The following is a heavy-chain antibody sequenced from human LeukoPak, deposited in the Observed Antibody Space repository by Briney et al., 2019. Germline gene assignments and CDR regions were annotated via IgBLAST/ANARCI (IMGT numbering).Heavy chain of an antibody. Sequence: GGSLRLSCAASGFTFSSYGMHWVRQAPGKGLEWVAVISYDGSNKYYADSVKGRFTISRDNSKNTLYLQMNSLRAEDTAVYYCAKAGDYYDSSGYYYFDYWGQGILVTVSS. J-gene: IGHJ4*02. V-gene: IGHV3-30*18. CDR1: GFTFSSYG. D-gene: IGHD3-22*01. CDR2: ISYDGSNK. CDR3: AKAGDYYDSSGYYYFDY.